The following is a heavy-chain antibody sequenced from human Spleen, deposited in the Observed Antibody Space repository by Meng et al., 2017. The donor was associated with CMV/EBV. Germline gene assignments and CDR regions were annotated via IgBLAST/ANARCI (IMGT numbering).Heavy chain of an antibody. CDR3: ARVKSWFGEHHLDY. CDR1: GFTFRSYA. V-gene: IGHV3-74*01. D-gene: IGHD3-10*01. Sequence: GGSLRLSCVASGFTFRSYAMSWVRQAPGKGLEWVSRINSDGSSTSYADSVKGRFTISRDNAKNTLYLQMNSLRAEDTAVYYCARVKSWFGEHHLDYWGQGTLVTVSS. J-gene: IGHJ4*02. CDR2: INSDGSST.